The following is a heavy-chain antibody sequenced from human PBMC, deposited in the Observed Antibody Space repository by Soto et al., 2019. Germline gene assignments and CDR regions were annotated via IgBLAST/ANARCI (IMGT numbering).Heavy chain of an antibody. CDR2: INPATGAA. J-gene: IGHJ3*02. CDR3: AGGGGVGVAGSAAFDM. Sequence: QLHLVQSGAVVKKPGASVTVSCSASGYPVTAYYMHWVRQAPGRGLEWMGGINPATGAAKYTQAFPGRVTMTRDTPTSTVFMELSGLTSEDTAVFYFAGGGGVGVAGSAAFDMWGQGTLVTVSS. D-gene: IGHD3-3*01. V-gene: IGHV1-2*02. CDR1: GYPVTAYY.